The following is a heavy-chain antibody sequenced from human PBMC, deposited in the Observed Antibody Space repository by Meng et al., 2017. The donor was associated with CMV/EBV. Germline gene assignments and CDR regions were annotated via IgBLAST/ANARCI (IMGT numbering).Heavy chain of an antibody. J-gene: IGHJ5*02. D-gene: IGHD3-3*01. Sequence: SCAISGDSVSSNSAAWNWPRQSPSRGLEWLGRTYYRSKWYNDYAVSVKSRITINPDTSKNQFSLQLNSVTPEDTAVYYCARETIFGVVIIWDWFDPWGQGTLVTVSS. CDR2: TYYRSKWYN. CDR1: GDSVSSNSAA. CDR3: ARETIFGVVIIWDWFDP. V-gene: IGHV6-1*01.